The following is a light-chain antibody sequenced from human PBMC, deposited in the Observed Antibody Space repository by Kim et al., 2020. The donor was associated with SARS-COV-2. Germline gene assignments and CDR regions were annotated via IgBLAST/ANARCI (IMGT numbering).Light chain of an antibody. J-gene: IGLJ1*01. CDR1: SSDIGAYNY. CDR2: EVS. Sequence: QSALTQPASVSASPGQSITISCTRTSSDIGAYNYVSWYRQHPGRAPTLMIYEVSERPSGISSRFSGSKSGNTASLTISGLQAEDEADYYCNSYAGSNTLVFGSGTKVTVL. V-gene: IGLV2-14*03. CDR3: NSYAGSNTLV.